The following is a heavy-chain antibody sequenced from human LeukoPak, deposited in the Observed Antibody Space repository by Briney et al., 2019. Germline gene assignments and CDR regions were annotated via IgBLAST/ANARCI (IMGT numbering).Heavy chain of an antibody. Sequence: SETLSLTCTVSGGSISSGGYYWSWIRQHPGKGLEWIGYIYYSGSTYHNPSLKSRVTISVDTSKNQFSLKLSSVTAADTAVYYCARFLRSCSSTSCYARVFDYWGQGTLVTVSS. D-gene: IGHD2-2*01. V-gene: IGHV4-31*03. CDR3: ARFLRSCSSTSCYARVFDY. J-gene: IGHJ4*02. CDR2: IYYSGST. CDR1: GGSISSGGYY.